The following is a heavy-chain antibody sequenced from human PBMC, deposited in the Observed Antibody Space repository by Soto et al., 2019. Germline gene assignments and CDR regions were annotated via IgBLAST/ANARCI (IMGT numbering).Heavy chain of an antibody. CDR2: INEDGSEK. D-gene: IGHD3-16*01. J-gene: IGHJ4*02. CDR3: ARTGWPQSSYYFDY. Sequence: EVQLAESGGGLVQPGGSLRLSCAASGFSFSLFWMSWVRQTPGKGLEWVANINEDGSEKFFADSVKGRFTISRDNAKNSLSLQMNSLTADDTAVYYCARTGWPQSSYYFDYWGQGTLVTVPS. CDR1: GFSFSLFW. V-gene: IGHV3-7*03.